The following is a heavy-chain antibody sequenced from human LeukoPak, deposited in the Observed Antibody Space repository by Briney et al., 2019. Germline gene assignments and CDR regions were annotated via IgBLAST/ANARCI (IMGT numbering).Heavy chain of an antibody. V-gene: IGHV3-23*01. CDR2: ISGSGGST. CDR1: GFTFSSYA. D-gene: IGHD2-2*01. CDR3: ASYCSSTSCFIDY. Sequence: GGSLRLSCAASGFTFSSYAMSWVRQAPGKGLEWVSAISGSGGSTYYADSVKGRSTISRDNSKNTLHLQMNSLRAEDTAVYYCASYCSSTSCFIDYWGQGTLVTVSS. J-gene: IGHJ4*02.